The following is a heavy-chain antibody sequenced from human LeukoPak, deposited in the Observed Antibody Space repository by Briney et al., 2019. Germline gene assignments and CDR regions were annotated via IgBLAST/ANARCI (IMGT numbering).Heavy chain of an antibody. CDR3: ARDTPPLPMTAVTPTDY. J-gene: IGHJ4*02. V-gene: IGHV3-66*01. CDR1: GFTVTNNY. D-gene: IGHD4-17*01. CDR2: IYGGGST. Sequence: GGSLRLSCAASGFTVTNNYMGWVRQAPGKGLEWVSIIYGGGSTYYADSVKGRFTISRDNSKNTVYLQMNSLRAEDTAVYYCARDTPPLPMTAVTPTDYWGQGTLVTVSS.